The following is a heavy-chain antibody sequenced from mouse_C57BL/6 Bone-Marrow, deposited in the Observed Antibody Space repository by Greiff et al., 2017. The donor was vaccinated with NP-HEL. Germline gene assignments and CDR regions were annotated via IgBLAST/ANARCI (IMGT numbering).Heavy chain of an antibody. CDR1: GYSITSGYY. CDR2: ISYDGSN. Sequence: EVQLVESGPGLVKPSQSLSLTCSVTGYSITSGYYWNWIRQFPGNKLEWMGYISYDGSNNYNPSLKNRISITRDTSKNQFFLKLNSVTTEDTATYYCARGYYGSSYETWFAYWGQGTLVTVSA. CDR3: ARGYYGSSYETWFAY. D-gene: IGHD1-1*01. V-gene: IGHV3-6*01. J-gene: IGHJ3*01.